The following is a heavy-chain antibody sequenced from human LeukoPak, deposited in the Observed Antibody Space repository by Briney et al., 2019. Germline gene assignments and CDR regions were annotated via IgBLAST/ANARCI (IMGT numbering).Heavy chain of an antibody. CDR1: GGTFSSYA. CDR2: IIPIFGTA. J-gene: IGHJ4*02. V-gene: IGHV1-69*05. Sequence: SVKVSCKASGGTFSSYAISWVRQAPGQGLEWMGGIIPIFGTANCAQKFQGRVTITTDESTSTAYMELSSLRSEDTAVYYCARSRYYDSSGYYWGFDYWGQGTLVTVSS. CDR3: ARSRYYDSSGYYWGFDY. D-gene: IGHD3-22*01.